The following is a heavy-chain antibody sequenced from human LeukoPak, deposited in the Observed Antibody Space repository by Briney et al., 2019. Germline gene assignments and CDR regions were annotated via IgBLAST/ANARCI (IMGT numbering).Heavy chain of an antibody. Sequence: GESLKISCKGSGYSVTTYWIGWVRQMPGKGLEWMGIIYPGDSDTRYSPSFQGQVTISADKSIGTGYLQWSSLKASDTAMYYCARQRVMGATRGNFYYWGQGTLVTVSS. D-gene: IGHD1-26*01. CDR1: GYSVTTYW. V-gene: IGHV5-51*01. CDR2: IYPGDSDT. J-gene: IGHJ4*02. CDR3: ARQRVMGATRGNFYY.